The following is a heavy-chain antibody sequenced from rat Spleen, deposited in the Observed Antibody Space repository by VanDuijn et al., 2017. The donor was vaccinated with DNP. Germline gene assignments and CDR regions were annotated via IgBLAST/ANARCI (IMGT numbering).Heavy chain of an antibody. D-gene: IGHD1-11*01. J-gene: IGHJ3*01. V-gene: IGHV2-15*01. CDR2: IWSGGST. CDR1: GFSLTNYG. Sequence: QVQLKESGPGLVQPSQTLSLTCTVSGFSLTNYGVSWVRQPPGKGLEWVGAIWSGGSTDYNSGLKQLSISRDTSKSQVFLKMHSLQTEDTAIYFCARELEGSAYWGQGTLVTVSS. CDR3: ARELEGSAY.